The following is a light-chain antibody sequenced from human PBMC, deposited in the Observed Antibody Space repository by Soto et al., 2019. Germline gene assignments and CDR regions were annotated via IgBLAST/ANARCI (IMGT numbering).Light chain of an antibody. J-gene: IGKJ1*01. V-gene: IGKV1-5*03. CDR1: ESISSW. CDR3: QQYNSYS. Sequence: DIPMTQSPSTLSASVGDRVTITCRASESISSWLAWYQQKPGKAPKLLIYKASNLESGVPSRFSGSGSGTEFTLTISSLQPDDFATYYCQQYNSYSFGQGTKVDI. CDR2: KAS.